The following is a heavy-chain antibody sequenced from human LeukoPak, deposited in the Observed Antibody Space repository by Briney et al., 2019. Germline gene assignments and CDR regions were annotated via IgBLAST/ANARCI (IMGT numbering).Heavy chain of an antibody. V-gene: IGHV4-59*01. CDR3: ARAMGGAGTVTDY. D-gene: IGHD6-13*01. CDR2: IYYSGST. J-gene: IGHJ4*02. Sequence: SETLSLTCTVSGGSIRSYYWSWIRQPPGKGLEWIGQIYYSGSTNYNPSLKSRVTISLDTSKNQFSLKLNSVTAADTAVYYCARAMGGAGTVTDYWGQGTLVTVSS. CDR1: GGSIRSYY.